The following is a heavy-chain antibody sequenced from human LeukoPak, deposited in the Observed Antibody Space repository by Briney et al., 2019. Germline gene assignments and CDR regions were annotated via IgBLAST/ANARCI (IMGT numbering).Heavy chain of an antibody. D-gene: IGHD3-10*01. J-gene: IGHJ4*02. Sequence: ASVKVSCKASGYTFTGYYIHWVRQAPGHGLEWMGWINPNTVGTNYAQKFQGRVTMTRDTSISTAYIELSRLRSDDTTVYYCARDLFYSVSGTYYNVGRVFNYWGQGTLATVSS. CDR3: ARDLFYSVSGTYYNVGRVFNY. CDR2: INPNTVGT. CDR1: GYTFTGYY. V-gene: IGHV1-2*02.